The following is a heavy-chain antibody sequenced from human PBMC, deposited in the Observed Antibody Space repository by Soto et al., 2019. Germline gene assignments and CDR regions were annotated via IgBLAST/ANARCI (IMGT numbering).Heavy chain of an antibody. J-gene: IGHJ4*02. CDR2: IYYSGSS. V-gene: IGHV4-30-4*01. D-gene: IGHD5-12*01. Sequence: SETLSLTCTVSGGSISSGDYYWSWIRQPPGKGLELIGYIYYSGSSYYNPSLKSRVTISVDTSKIQFSLKLISVTAAATALYYCAREYSGYGGLDYWGQGTLVTVSS. CDR1: GGSISSGDYY. CDR3: AREYSGYGGLDY.